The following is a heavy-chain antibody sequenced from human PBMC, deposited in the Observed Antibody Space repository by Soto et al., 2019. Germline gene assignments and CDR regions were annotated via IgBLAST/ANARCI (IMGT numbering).Heavy chain of an antibody. CDR3: ARQDYGDPRVFGY. J-gene: IGHJ4*02. CDR1: GGSISSYY. V-gene: IGHV4-59*08. Sequence: SETLSLTCTVSGGSISSYYWSWIRQPPGKGLEWIGYIYYSGSTNYNPSLKSRVTISVDTSKNQFSLKLSSVTAADTAVYYCARQDYGDPRVFGYWGQGTLVTVSS. D-gene: IGHD4-17*01. CDR2: IYYSGST.